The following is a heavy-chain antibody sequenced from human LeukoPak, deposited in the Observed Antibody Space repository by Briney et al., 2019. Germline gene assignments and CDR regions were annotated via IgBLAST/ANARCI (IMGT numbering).Heavy chain of an antibody. V-gene: IGHV1-2*02. J-gene: IGHJ5*02. Sequence: ASVNVSCKASGYTFYGYYMHWVRQAPGQGLEWMGWINPNSGGTNYAQKFQGRVTMTRDTSISTAYMELSRLRSDDTAVYYCARGKTYGGYCTNGVCFIGFDPWGQGTLVTVSS. CDR1: GYTFYGYY. CDR3: ARGKTYGGYCTNGVCFIGFDP. CDR2: INPNSGGT. D-gene: IGHD2-8*01.